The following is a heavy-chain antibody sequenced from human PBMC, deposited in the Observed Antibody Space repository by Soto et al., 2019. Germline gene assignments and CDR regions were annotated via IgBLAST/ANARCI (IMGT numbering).Heavy chain of an antibody. Sequence: GGSLRLSCAASGFTFSSYGMHWVRQAPGKGLEWVAVISYDGSNKYYADSVKGRFTISRDNSKSTLYLQMNSLRAEDTAVYYCAKDLPTTEGSYYYYYYGMDVWGQGTTVTVSS. CDR1: GFTFSSYG. CDR2: ISYDGSNK. J-gene: IGHJ6*02. V-gene: IGHV3-30*18. D-gene: IGHD3-10*01. CDR3: AKDLPTTEGSYYYYYYGMDV.